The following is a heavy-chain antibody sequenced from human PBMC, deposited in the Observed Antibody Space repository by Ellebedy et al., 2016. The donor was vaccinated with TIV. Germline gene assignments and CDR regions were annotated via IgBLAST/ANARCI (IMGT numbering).Heavy chain of an antibody. D-gene: IGHD4-23*01. J-gene: IGHJ4*02. Sequence: GESLKISCAASGFSFRSFWMSWVRQPPGKGLEWVANIKEDGSEKHYVDSVEGRFTISRDNAKNSLYLQMNSLRAEDTAVYYCARGGNHFFGHWGRGNLVTVSS. CDR2: IKEDGSEK. V-gene: IGHV3-7*03. CDR3: ARGGNHFFGH. CDR1: GFSFRSFW.